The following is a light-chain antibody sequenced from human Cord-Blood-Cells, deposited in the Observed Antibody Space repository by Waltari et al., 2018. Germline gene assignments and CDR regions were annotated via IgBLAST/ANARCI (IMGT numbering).Light chain of an antibody. CDR3: CSYAGSSTWV. CDR2: EGS. Sequence: QSALTQPASVSGSPGQSITLYCTGTSSDVGSYNLFSWYQQHPGKAPKLMIYEGSNRPSGVSNRFSGSKSGNTASLTISGLQAEDEADYYCCSYAGSSTWVFGGGTKLTVL. V-gene: IGLV2-23*01. CDR1: SSDVGSYNL. J-gene: IGLJ3*02.